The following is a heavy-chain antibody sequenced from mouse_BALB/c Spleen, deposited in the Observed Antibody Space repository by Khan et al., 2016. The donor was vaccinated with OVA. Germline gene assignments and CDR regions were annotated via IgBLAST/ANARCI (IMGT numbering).Heavy chain of an antibody. CDR3: ARNSYMYDFTY. V-gene: IGHV2-2*01. Sequence: QVQLQQPGPGLVQPSQSLSITCTVSGFSLNTYGIHWIRQSQGKGLEWLGVIRSAGSTDYNGAFISRLSITKDNSKSQVFFRMSSLQADDTAIYYGARNSYMYDFTYWGQGTLVIVSA. D-gene: IGHD2-14*01. CDR1: GFSLNTYG. J-gene: IGHJ3*01. CDR2: IRSAGST.